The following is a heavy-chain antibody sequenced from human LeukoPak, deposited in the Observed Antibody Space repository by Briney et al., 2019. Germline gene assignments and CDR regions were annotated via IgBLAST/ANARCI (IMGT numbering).Heavy chain of an antibody. CDR3: AKWEARGYSGYDHYYLDY. D-gene: IGHD5-12*01. Sequence: PGRSLRLSCAASGFTFHNSDMHWVRQAPGKGLEWVAVISYDGSNKYYAESVKGRFTISRDNSKNALYLQMNSLRAEDTAVYYCAKWEARGYSGYDHYYLDYWGQGTLVTVSS. V-gene: IGHV3-30*18. CDR2: ISYDGSNK. CDR1: GFTFHNSD. J-gene: IGHJ4*02.